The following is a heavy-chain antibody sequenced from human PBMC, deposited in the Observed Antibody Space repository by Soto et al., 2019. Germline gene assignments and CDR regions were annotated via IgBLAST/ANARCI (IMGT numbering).Heavy chain of an antibody. Sequence: LSLTCSIYSGSFSGYYWSWILQPPGKGLEWIGEISQSGNTNYSPSLKSRVSISIDTSKKQFSLNLASVSAADTAVYYCARAPKVSGSSQTRPDFWGQGTLVTVSS. V-gene: IGHV4-34*01. J-gene: IGHJ4*02. CDR2: ISQSGNT. CDR3: ARAPKVSGSSQTRPDF. D-gene: IGHD6-6*01. CDR1: SGSFSGYY.